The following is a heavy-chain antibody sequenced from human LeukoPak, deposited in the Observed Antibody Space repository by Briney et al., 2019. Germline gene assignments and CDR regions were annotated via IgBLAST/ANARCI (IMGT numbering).Heavy chain of an antibody. Sequence: PSETLSLTCTVSGGSISSYYWSWIRQPPGKGQEWIGYIYYSGSTNYNPSLKSRVTISVDTSKNQFSLKLSSVTAADTAVYYCARLTYDFWSGYNTLDYWGQGTLVTVSS. CDR3: ARLTYDFWSGYNTLDY. CDR2: IYYSGST. CDR1: GGSISSYY. D-gene: IGHD3-3*01. V-gene: IGHV4-59*12. J-gene: IGHJ4*02.